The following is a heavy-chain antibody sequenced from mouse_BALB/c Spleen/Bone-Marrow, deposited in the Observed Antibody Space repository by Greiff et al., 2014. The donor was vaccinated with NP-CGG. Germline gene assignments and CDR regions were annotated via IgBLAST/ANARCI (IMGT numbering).Heavy chain of an antibody. CDR3: ARYDYAMDY. CDR1: GYTFTNVW. Sequence: DLVKPGASVKLSCKASGYTFTNVWINWIKQRPGQGLEWIGRIAPGTGTTYYNEMFKGKATLTVDTSSSTAYIQLSSLSSEDSAVYFCARYDYAMDYWGQGTSVTVSS. D-gene: IGHD2-3*01. V-gene: IGHV1S41*01. J-gene: IGHJ4*01. CDR2: IAPGTGTT.